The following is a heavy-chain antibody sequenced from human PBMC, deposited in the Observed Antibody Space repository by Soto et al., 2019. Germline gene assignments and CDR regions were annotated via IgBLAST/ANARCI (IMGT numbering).Heavy chain of an antibody. CDR3: AKDSMGGPYYYDSSGSFFGY. V-gene: IGHV3-23*01. D-gene: IGHD3-22*01. CDR2: ISGSGGST. Sequence: LRLCGASCGGTVSSYAVILIRKAQGKGLEWVSAISGSGGSTYYADSVKGRFTISRDNSKNTLYLQMNSLRAEDTAVYYCAKDSMGGPYYYDSSGSFFGYCGQGTLVSGSS. CDR1: GGTVSSYA. J-gene: IGHJ4*02.